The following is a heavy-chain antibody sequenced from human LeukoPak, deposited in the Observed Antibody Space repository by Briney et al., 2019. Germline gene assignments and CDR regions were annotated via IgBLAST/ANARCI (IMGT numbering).Heavy chain of an antibody. D-gene: IGHD4-17*01. J-gene: IGHJ4*02. Sequence: SETLSLTCTVSSGSISSYYWSWIRQPPGKGLEWIGYIYYSGSNNYNSSLKSRVTISVDTSKNQFSLKLSSVTAADTAVYYCARGINDYGENFAYWGQGTLVTVSS. V-gene: IGHV4-59*01. CDR2: IYYSGSN. CDR1: SGSISSYY. CDR3: ARGINDYGENFAY.